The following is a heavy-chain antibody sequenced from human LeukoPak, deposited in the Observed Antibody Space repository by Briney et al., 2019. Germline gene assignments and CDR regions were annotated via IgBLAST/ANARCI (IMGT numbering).Heavy chain of an antibody. Sequence: GASVKVSCKASGYTFTCYYMHWVRQAPGRGLEWMGWINPNSGGTNYAQKFQGRVTMTRDTSISTAYMELSRLRSDDTAVYYCARVGSCNSTSCYFHWFDPWGQGALVTVSS. CDR2: INPNSGGT. J-gene: IGHJ5*02. V-gene: IGHV1-2*02. CDR3: ARVGSCNSTSCYFHWFDP. CDR1: GYTFTCYY. D-gene: IGHD2-2*01.